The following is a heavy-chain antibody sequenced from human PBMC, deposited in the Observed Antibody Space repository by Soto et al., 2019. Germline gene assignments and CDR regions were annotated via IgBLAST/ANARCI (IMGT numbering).Heavy chain of an antibody. CDR2: IIHIFGTA. D-gene: IGHD2-15*01. Sequence: QVQLVQSGAEVKKPGSSVKVSCKSSGGTFSTYAISWVRQAPGHGLEWMGGIIHIFGTANYAQKFQGRVTITADESTTTAYMEVISMRSEDTAVYYCARDEMVVATGSRTWHYYYGMDVWGQGTTVTVSS. V-gene: IGHV1-69*12. CDR1: GGTFSTYA. CDR3: ARDEMVVATGSRTWHYYYGMDV. J-gene: IGHJ6*02.